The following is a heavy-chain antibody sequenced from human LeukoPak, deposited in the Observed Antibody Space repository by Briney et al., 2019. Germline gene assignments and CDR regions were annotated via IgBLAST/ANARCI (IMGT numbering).Heavy chain of an antibody. J-gene: IGHJ3*02. CDR3: ARDGYYYGSGIFSAFDI. Sequence: SETLSLTCTVSGGSISSYYWSWIRQPPGKGLEWIGYIYYSGSTNYNPSLTSRVTISVDTSKNQFSLKLSSVTAADTAVYYCARDGYYYGSGIFSAFDIWGQGTMVTVSS. CDR1: GGSISSYY. CDR2: IYYSGST. V-gene: IGHV4-59*01. D-gene: IGHD3-10*01.